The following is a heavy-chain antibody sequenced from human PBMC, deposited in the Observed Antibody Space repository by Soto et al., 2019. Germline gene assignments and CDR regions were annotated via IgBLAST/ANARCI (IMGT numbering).Heavy chain of an antibody. V-gene: IGHV4-31*03. CDR3: ARDGDRINNYYYYGMDV. CDR2: IYYSGST. Sequence: QVQLQESGPGLVKPSQTLSLTCTVSGGSISSGGYYWSWIRQHPGKGLEWIGYIYYSGSTYYNPSLKSRVTISVDTSKNQFSLKLSSVTAADTAVYYCARDGDRINNYYYYGMDVWGQGTTVTVSS. J-gene: IGHJ6*02. CDR1: GGSISSGGYY. D-gene: IGHD4-17*01.